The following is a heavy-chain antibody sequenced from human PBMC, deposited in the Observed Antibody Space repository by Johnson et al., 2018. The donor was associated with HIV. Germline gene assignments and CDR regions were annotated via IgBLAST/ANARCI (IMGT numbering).Heavy chain of an antibody. V-gene: IGHV3-23*04. Sequence: VRLVESGGGLEEPGGSLRLSCAASGFTFSSYAMHWVRQAPGKGLGWVAVISGIGGDTYYADSVKGRFTISRDTSKNTLYLQINSLRTEDTARYYCATHLSDYDDTLTDDAFDIWGQGTMVTVSS. CDR1: GFTFSSYA. J-gene: IGHJ3*02. CDR2: ISGIGGDT. D-gene: IGHD4-17*01. CDR3: ATHLSDYDDTLTDDAFDI.